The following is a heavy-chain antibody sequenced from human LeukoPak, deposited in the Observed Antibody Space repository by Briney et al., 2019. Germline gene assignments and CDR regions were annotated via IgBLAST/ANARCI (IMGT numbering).Heavy chain of an antibody. CDR2: IKTDASEK. CDR1: GFIFSNCW. J-gene: IGHJ4*02. V-gene: IGHV3-7*01. Sequence: HPGGSQRLSCEPSGFIFSNCWMTWVRQAPGKGLEWVANIKTDASEKYYADSVKGRFTISRDNAKMSLYLQMNSLRVEDTAVYYCARDLIVIEDDSSAFDYWGQGTLVTVSS. CDR3: ARDLIVIEDDSSAFDY. D-gene: IGHD3-22*01.